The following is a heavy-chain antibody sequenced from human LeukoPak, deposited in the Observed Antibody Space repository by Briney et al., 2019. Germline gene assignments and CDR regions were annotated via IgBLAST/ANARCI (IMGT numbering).Heavy chain of an antibody. CDR2: IRGSGGVT. J-gene: IGHJ4*02. CDR1: GFTVSSSG. D-gene: IGHD2-8*02. V-gene: IGHV3-23*01. Sequence: GRCLRLSCAASGFTVSSSGMNSVRQDPGEGLEWVSAIRGSGGVTSYAESVKGRFCISRDKSKNTLYLQMNSLRAEDTAAYYCPKSPGLNAPTLFDSWGQGTLVTVSS. CDR3: PKSPGLNAPTLFDS.